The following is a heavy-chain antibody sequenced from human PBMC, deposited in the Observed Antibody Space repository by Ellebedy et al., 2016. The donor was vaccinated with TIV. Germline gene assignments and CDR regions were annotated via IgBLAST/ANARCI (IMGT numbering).Heavy chain of an antibody. CDR1: GGSISSYY. D-gene: IGHD6-19*01. V-gene: IGHV4-59*01. J-gene: IGHJ4*02. CDR2: IYYSGST. Sequence: MPSETLSLTCTVSGGSISSYYWSCIRQPPGKGLEWIGYIYYSGSTNYNPSPKSRVTISVDTSKNQFSLKLSSVTAADTAVYYCARGQWLVPNYWGQGTLVTVSS. CDR3: ARGQWLVPNY.